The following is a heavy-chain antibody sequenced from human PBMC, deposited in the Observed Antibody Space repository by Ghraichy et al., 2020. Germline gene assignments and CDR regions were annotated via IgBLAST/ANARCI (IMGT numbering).Heavy chain of an antibody. D-gene: IGHD2-15*01. V-gene: IGHV3-21*01. CDR3: ARDIGYCSGGRCFGDAFDV. J-gene: IGHJ3*01. Sequence: GSLRLSCAASGFTFISYRMSWVRQAPGKGLEWVSSIDSASSYIYDADSMKGRFTISRDNAKNSVYLQMNRLRAEDTAVYFCARDIGYCSGGRCFGDAFDVWGQGTMVTVSS. CDR1: GFTFISYR. CDR2: IDSASSYI.